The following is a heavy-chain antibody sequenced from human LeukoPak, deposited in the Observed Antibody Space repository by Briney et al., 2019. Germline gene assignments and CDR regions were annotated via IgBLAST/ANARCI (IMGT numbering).Heavy chain of an antibody. D-gene: IGHD6-13*01. CDR2: ISSSSSTI. Sequence: PGGSLRLSCAASGFTFSSYSMNWVRQAPGKGLEWVSYISSSSSTIYYADSVKGRFTISRDNAKNSLYLQMNSLRAEDTAVYYCASSYVRAAGNPPYYFDYWGQGTLVTVSS. J-gene: IGHJ4*02. CDR1: GFTFSSYS. CDR3: ASSYVRAAGNPPYYFDY. V-gene: IGHV3-48*01.